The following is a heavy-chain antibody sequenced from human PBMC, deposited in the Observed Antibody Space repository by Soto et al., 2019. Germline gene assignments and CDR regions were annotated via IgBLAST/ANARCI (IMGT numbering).Heavy chain of an antibody. D-gene: IGHD3-10*01. CDR3: AKVTMVRGVHGWFDP. J-gene: IGHJ5*02. CDR1: GSTFDDYA. CDR2: ISWNSGSI. Sequence: GGSLRLSCAASGSTFDDYAMHWVRQAPGKGLEWVSGISWNSGSIGYADSVKGRFTISRDNAKNSLYLQMNSLRAEDTALYYCAKVTMVRGVHGWFDPWGQGTLVTVSS. V-gene: IGHV3-9*01.